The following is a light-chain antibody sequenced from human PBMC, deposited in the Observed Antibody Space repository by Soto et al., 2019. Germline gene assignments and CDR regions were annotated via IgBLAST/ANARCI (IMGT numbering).Light chain of an antibody. V-gene: IGLV2-8*01. CDR1: SSDVGGYTY. J-gene: IGLJ2*01. CDR3: SSYAGSNIYVV. Sequence: QSVLTQPASVSGSPGQSITISCTGTSSDVGGYTYVSWYQQHPGKAPKLMIYEVSERPSGVSDRFAGSKSGNTASLTVSGLQAEDEADYYCSSYAGSNIYVVFGGGTKLTAL. CDR2: EVS.